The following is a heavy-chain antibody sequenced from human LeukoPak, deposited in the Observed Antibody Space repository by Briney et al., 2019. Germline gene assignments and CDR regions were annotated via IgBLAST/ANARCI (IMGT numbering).Heavy chain of an antibody. V-gene: IGHV3-7*05. J-gene: IGHJ4*02. CDR3: ATEVWLRADS. D-gene: IGHD3-22*01. CDR2: IDQYGGQK. Sequence: PGGSLRLSCAASGFTFSVYWMTCVRQAPGKGLEWVATIDQYGGQKNYVESVKGRFTISRDDAEHSLYLQMNSLRADDTAVYYCATEVWLRADSWGQGTLVTVSS. CDR1: GFTFSVYW.